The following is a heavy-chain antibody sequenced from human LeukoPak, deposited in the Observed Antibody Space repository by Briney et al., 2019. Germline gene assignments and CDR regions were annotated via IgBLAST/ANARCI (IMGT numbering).Heavy chain of an antibody. CDR1: GGSIRSSSYY. J-gene: IGHJ5*02. CDR3: ARRSTVAGRGRFDP. CDR2: VHYSGIT. V-gene: IGHV4-39*01. Sequence: SGTLSLTCTVSGGSIRSSSYYWGWIRQPPGKGLEWIGSVHYSGITYDNPSLKSRVTISVDTSKNQFSLNLISVTAADTAVYYCARRSTVAGRGRFDPWGQGTLVTVSS. D-gene: IGHD6-19*01.